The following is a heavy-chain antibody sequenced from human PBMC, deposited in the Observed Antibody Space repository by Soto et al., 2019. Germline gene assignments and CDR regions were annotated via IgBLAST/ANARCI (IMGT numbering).Heavy chain of an antibody. J-gene: IGHJ6*02. V-gene: IGHV5-51*01. CDR2: IYPDDSDT. D-gene: IGHD3-9*01. Sequence: GESLKISCKSSGYSFSSYWIAWVRLMPGKGLEWMGSIYPDDSDTKYSPSFQGQVTISADKSISAAYLQWSSLRASDTAIYYCARNSLTGYYNYYYSMDVWGQGTTVTVSS. CDR3: ARNSLTGYYNYYYSMDV. CDR1: GYSFSSYW.